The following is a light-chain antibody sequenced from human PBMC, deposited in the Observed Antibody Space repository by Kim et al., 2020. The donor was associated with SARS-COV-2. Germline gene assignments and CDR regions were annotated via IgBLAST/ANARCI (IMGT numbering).Light chain of an antibody. CDR3: HSRDSSVKYNYV. J-gene: IGLJ1*01. CDR2: GNN. Sequence: SSELTQDPAVSVALGQTVKITCQGDSLRSYTATWYQQKSGQAPVLVIYGNNKRPSGIPDRFSGSSSGNTASLTITGTRAEDEADYYCHSRDSSVKYNYVFGSGTKVTVL. V-gene: IGLV3-19*01. CDR1: SLRSYT.